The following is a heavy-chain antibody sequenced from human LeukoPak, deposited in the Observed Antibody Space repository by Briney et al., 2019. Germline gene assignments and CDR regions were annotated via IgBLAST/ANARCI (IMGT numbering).Heavy chain of an antibody. D-gene: IGHD3-10*01. CDR1: GYTFTGYY. CDR3: ARDGKVRGTISGIMDV. J-gene: IGHJ6*03. Sequence: ASVKVSCKASGYTFTGYYMHWVRQAPGQGLEWMGWINPNSGGTNYAQKFQGRVTMTRDTSISTAYMELSRLRSDDTAVYYCARDGKVRGTISGIMDVWGKGTTVTVSS. V-gene: IGHV1-2*02. CDR2: INPNSGGT.